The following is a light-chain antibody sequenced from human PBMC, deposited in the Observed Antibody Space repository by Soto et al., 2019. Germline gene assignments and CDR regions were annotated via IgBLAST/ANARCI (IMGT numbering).Light chain of an antibody. CDR1: QSVSNNY. CDR2: GAS. Sequence: EIVLTLSLGAVSLTKRERATLSCRASQSVSNNYLACYQQKPGQAPRLLIYGASNRATGIPDRFSGSGSGTDFTLTISRLEPEDFAVYYCQQYVSSGTFGHGT. V-gene: IGKV3-20*01. CDR3: QQYVSSGT. J-gene: IGKJ2*02.